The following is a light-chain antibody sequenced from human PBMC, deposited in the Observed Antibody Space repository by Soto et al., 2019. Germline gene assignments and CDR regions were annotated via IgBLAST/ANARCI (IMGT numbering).Light chain of an antibody. J-gene: IGKJ1*01. CDR3: QQSYGTPRT. V-gene: IGKV1-39*01. Sequence: DIQMNQSPSSLSASVGDRVTITCRASQSISSYLNWYQQKPRKAPKLLIYASSSLQSGVPSRFSGSGSGTDFTLTISSLQPEDFATYYCQQSYGTPRTFGQGTKVEIK. CDR2: ASS. CDR1: QSISSY.